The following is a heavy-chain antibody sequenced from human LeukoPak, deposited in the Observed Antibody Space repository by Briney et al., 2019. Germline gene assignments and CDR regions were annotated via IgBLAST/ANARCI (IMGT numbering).Heavy chain of an antibody. Sequence: GASLKISCKTSGYSFTDYWLGWVRQMPGKGLQWMGIIYAGDSDTRYSASFQGQVTIYADKSINTAYLQWSSQKASDTAMFYSARGFYDFDYWGQGTLVTVSS. CDR3: ARGFYDFDY. D-gene: IGHD3-3*01. CDR2: IYAGDSDT. V-gene: IGHV5-51*01. CDR1: GYSFTDYW. J-gene: IGHJ4*02.